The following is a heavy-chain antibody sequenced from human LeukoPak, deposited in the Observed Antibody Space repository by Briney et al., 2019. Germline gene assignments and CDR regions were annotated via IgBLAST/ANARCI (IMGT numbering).Heavy chain of an antibody. CDR3: ARVSGYDWESFYDY. Sequence: KPSETLSLTCTVSGGSISSYYWSWIRQPPGKGLEWIGYIYYSGSTNYSPSLKSRVTISVDTSKNQFSLKLSSVTAADTAVYYCARVSGYDWESFYDYWGQGTLVTVPS. J-gene: IGHJ4*02. D-gene: IGHD5-12*01. V-gene: IGHV4-59*01. CDR2: IYYSGST. CDR1: GGSISSYY.